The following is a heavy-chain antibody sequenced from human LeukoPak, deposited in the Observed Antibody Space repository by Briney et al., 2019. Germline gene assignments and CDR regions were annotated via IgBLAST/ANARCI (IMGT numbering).Heavy chain of an antibody. Sequence: GGSLRLSCAASGSTFSNYGMSWVRQAPGKGLKWVSSISTAGSYIQYADVVKGRFTVSRDNAKNSLYLQMTRLRVDDTAVYYCVRGDFQSGNWGQGTLVTVSS. CDR3: VRGDFQSGN. CDR1: GSTFSNYG. V-gene: IGHV3-21*01. D-gene: IGHD3/OR15-3a*01. J-gene: IGHJ4*02. CDR2: ISTAGSYI.